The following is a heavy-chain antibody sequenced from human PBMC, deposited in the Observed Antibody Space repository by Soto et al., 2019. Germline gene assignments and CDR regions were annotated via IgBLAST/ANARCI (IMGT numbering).Heavy chain of an antibody. Sequence: LRLSCAASGFTFSSYAMSWVRQAPGKGLEWVSAISGSGGSTYYADSVKGRFTISRDNSKNTLYLQMNSLRAEDTAVYYCAKWGGEENCSGGNCFSVDYWGQGTLVTVSS. CDR2: ISGSGGST. J-gene: IGHJ4*02. CDR1: GFTFSSYA. D-gene: IGHD2-15*01. CDR3: AKWGGEENCSGGNCFSVDY. V-gene: IGHV3-23*01.